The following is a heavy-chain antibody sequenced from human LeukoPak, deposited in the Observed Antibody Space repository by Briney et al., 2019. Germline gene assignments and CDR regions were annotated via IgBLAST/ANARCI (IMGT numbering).Heavy chain of an antibody. CDR2: ISTYNDNT. J-gene: IGHJ4*02. CDR3: AREVVGSGSYYKDY. Sequence: ASVTVSCTASGYTFTGYYMHWVRQAPGQGLEWMGWISTYNDNTNYAQKFQGRVTMTTDTSTSTVYMELRSLRSDDTAVYYCAREVVGSGSYYKDYWGQGTLVTVSS. D-gene: IGHD3-10*01. V-gene: IGHV1-18*04. CDR1: GYTFTGYY.